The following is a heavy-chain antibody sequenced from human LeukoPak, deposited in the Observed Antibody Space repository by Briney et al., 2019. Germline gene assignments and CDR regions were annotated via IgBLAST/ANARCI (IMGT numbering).Heavy chain of an antibody. CDR1: GFTFSSYG. V-gene: IGHV3-30*02. D-gene: IGHD6-13*01. CDR3: AKDGYSSSWYSRPLTEN. CDR2: IRYDGSNK. J-gene: IGHJ4*02. Sequence: QAGGSLRLSCAASGFTFSSYGMHWVRQAPGKGLEWVAFIRYDGSNKYYADSVKGRFTISRDNSKNTLYLQMNSLRAEDTAVYYCAKDGYSSSWYSRPLTENWGQGTLVTVSS.